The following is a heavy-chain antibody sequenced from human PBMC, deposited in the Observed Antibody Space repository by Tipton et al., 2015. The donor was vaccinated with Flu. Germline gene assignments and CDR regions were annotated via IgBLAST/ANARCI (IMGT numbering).Heavy chain of an antibody. V-gene: IGHV4-39*07. CDR3: ARVGVVTPFDY. D-gene: IGHD4-23*01. CDR2: IYHSGST. CDR1: GGSISSSSHY. Sequence: TLSLTCTVSGGSISSSSHYWGWIRQPPGKGLEWIGSIYHSGSTYYNPSLKSRVTISVDTSKNQFSLKLGSVTAADTAVYYCARVGVVTPFDYWGRGTLVTVSS. J-gene: IGHJ4*02.